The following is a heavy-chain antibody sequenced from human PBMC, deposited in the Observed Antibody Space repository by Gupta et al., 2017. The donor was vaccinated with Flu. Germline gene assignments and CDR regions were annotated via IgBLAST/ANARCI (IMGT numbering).Heavy chain of an antibody. Sequence: EEQLLESGGGSVQPGGSLRLSCVGAGFTFDTFAMSWVRQSPGKGLEWVSGINAGGSRTFYADSVKGRFTISRDNSRNALFLQMNSLRVEDTATYSCAKEDTAVAGNDNWFQPWGQGTLVTVSS. CDR3: AKEDTAVAGNDNWFQP. V-gene: IGHV3-23*01. CDR1: GFTFDTFA. CDR2: INAGGSRT. D-gene: IGHD6-19*01. J-gene: IGHJ5*02.